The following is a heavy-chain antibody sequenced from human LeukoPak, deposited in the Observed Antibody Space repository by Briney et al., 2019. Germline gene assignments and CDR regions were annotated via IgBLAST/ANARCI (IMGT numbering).Heavy chain of an antibody. CDR2: IYPGDSDT. V-gene: IGHV5-51*01. D-gene: IGHD3-22*01. J-gene: IGHJ4*02. CDR3: ARRGYYDSSGYYNFDY. Sequence: GESLKISCKGSGYSFTNYWIAWVRQMPGKGLEWMGIIYPGDSDTRYSPSFQGQVTISADKSISPAYLQWSSLKGSDTAMYYCARRGYYDSSGYYNFDYWGQGTLVTVSS. CDR1: GYSFTNYW.